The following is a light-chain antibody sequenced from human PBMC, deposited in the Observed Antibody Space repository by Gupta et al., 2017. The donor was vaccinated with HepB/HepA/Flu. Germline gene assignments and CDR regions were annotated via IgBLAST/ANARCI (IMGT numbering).Light chain of an antibody. CDR1: QDINNN. CDR3: QQEDSLPLT. V-gene: IGKV1-33*01. CDR2: DAS. Sequence: DIQMTQSPSSLSASVGDRVTITCQASQDINNNLSWYQQRPGKAPELLIYDASNLETGVPSSFSGSGSGTNFTLTISSLQPEDFATYYCQQEDSLPLTFGGGTKVEIK. J-gene: IGKJ4*01.